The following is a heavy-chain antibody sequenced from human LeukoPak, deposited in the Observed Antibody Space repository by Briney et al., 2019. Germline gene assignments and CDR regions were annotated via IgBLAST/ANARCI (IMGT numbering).Heavy chain of an antibody. D-gene: IGHD6-6*01. CDR2: ISAYNGNT. CDR3: ARGFYSSSSPDY. Sequence: ASVRVSCKASGYTFTSYDINWVRQATGQGLEWMGWISAYNGNTNYAQKLQGRVTMTTDTSTSTAYMELRSLRSDDTAVYYCARGFYSSSSPDYWGQGTLVTVSS. J-gene: IGHJ4*02. V-gene: IGHV1-18*01. CDR1: GYTFTSYD.